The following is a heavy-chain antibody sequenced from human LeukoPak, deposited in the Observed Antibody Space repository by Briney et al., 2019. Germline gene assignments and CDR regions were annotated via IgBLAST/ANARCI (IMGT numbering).Heavy chain of an antibody. CDR3: ARGPGDYEYSQH. CDR2: IYHSGST. Sequence: SETLFLTCTVSGGSISSGGYSSSWIRQPPGKGLEWIGYIYHSGSTYYNPSLKSRVTISVDRSKNQFSLKLSSVTAADTAVYYCARGPGDYEYSQHWGQGTLVTVSS. V-gene: IGHV4-30-2*01. D-gene: IGHD4-17*01. CDR1: GGSISSGGYS. J-gene: IGHJ1*01.